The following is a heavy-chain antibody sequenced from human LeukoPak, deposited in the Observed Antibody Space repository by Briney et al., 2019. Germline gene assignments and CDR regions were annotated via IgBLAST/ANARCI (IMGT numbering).Heavy chain of an antibody. CDR2: IYHSGST. CDR3: ARVVGYGDRYFDY. Sequence: SETLSLTCTVSGYSISSGYYWGWIRQPPGKGLEWIGSIYHSGSTYYNPSLKSRVTISVDTSKNQFSLKLSSVTAADTVVYYCARVVGYGDRYFDYWGQGTLVTVSS. D-gene: IGHD4-17*01. J-gene: IGHJ4*02. CDR1: GYSISSGYY. V-gene: IGHV4-38-2*02.